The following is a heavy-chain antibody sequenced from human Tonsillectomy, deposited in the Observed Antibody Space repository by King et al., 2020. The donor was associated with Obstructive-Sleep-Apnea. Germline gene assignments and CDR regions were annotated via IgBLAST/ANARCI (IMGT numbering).Heavy chain of an antibody. CDR1: GFTFDDYT. D-gene: IGHD5-12*01. J-gene: IGHJ6*02. Sequence: VQLVESGGVVVQPGGSLRLSCAASGFTFDDYTMHWVRQAPGKGLEWVSLISWDGGSTYYADSGKGRFTITRDNSKNSLYLQMNSLRTEDTALYYCAKDIGATAPREDGMDVWGQGTTVTVSS. V-gene: IGHV3-43*01. CDR3: AKDIGATAPREDGMDV. CDR2: ISWDGGST.